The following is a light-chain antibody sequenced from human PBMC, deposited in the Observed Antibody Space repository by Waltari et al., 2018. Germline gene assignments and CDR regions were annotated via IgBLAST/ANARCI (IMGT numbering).Light chain of an antibody. Sequence: QSALTQPPSVSGSPGQSVTISCTGTSSDVGSSHLVSCYQPPPGTAPKLMIYAVSNRPSGVPDRFSGSKSGNTASLTISGLQAEDEADYYCSSYTSSSTSYVFGTGTKVTVL. V-gene: IGLV2-18*02. J-gene: IGLJ1*01. CDR3: SSYTSSSTSYV. CDR2: AVS. CDR1: SSDVGSSHL.